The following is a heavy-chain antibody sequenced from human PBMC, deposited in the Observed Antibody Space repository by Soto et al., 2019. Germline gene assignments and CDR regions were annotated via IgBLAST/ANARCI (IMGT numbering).Heavy chain of an antibody. D-gene: IGHD4-17*01. CDR2: IYYSGST. CDR3: ARATLRYYYYMDV. J-gene: IGHJ6*03. CDR1: GGSISSYY. Sequence: SETLSLTCTVSGGSISSYYWSWIRQPPGKGLEWIGYIYYSGSTNYNPSLKSRVTISVDTSKNQFSLKLSSVTAADTAVYYCARATLRYYYYMDVWGKGTTVTVSS. V-gene: IGHV4-59*01.